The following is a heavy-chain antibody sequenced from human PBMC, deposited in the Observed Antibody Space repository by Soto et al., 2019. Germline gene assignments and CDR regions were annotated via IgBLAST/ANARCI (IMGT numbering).Heavy chain of an antibody. CDR2: MNPNTGDT. CDR3: ARGDGYIFDY. J-gene: IGHJ4*02. CDR1: GYTFISYD. Sequence: QVQLVQSGAEVKKPGASVKVSCKASGYTFISYDINWVRQATGQGLEWMGWMNPNTGDTGYAQKFQGRVTMTRNTFINTANLELSCLRSDDTAVYFCARGDGYIFDYWGQGTLVTVSS. D-gene: IGHD5-12*01. V-gene: IGHV1-8*01.